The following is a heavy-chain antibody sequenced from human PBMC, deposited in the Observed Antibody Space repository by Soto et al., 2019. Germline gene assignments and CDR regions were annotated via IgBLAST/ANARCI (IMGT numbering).Heavy chain of an antibody. D-gene: IGHD3-3*01. CDR3: AKTITTVGVSSTGRGALLDN. J-gene: IGHJ4*02. CDR1: GFTFSAFG. Sequence: QVQLVESGGGVVQPGRSLRLSCAASGFTFSAFGMHWVRQAPGNGLEWVAVISNDGNSEHYADSVKGRFTISRDNSKNTFYLQMNSLSVEDTAVSYCAKTITTVGVSSTGRGALLDNWGQGILVSVSS. V-gene: IGHV3-30*18. CDR2: ISNDGNSE.